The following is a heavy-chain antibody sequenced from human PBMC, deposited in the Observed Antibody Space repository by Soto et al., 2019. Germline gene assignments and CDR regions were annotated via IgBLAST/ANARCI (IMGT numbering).Heavy chain of an antibody. Sequence: ASVKVSCKASGYTFTSYGISWVRQAPGQGLEWMGWISAYNGNTNYAQKLQGRVTMTTDTSTSTAYMELRSLRSDDTAVYHCARDHGWIQLWFGFDYWGQGTLVTVSS. V-gene: IGHV1-18*01. CDR3: ARDHGWIQLWFGFDY. J-gene: IGHJ4*02. CDR2: ISAYNGNT. CDR1: GYTFTSYG. D-gene: IGHD5-18*01.